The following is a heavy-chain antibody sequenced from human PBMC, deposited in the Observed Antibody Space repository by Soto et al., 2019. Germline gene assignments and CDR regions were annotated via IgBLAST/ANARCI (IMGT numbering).Heavy chain of an antibody. CDR2: IYHSGST. Sequence: SETLSLTCAVSGGSISSGGYSWSWIRQPPGKGLEWIGYIYHSGSTYYNPSLKSRVTISVDRSKNRFSLKLSSVTAADTAVYYCARSMVYYYYGMDVWGQGTTVTVSS. D-gene: IGHD3-10*01. CDR3: ARSMVYYYYGMDV. CDR1: GGSISSGGYS. J-gene: IGHJ6*02. V-gene: IGHV4-30-2*01.